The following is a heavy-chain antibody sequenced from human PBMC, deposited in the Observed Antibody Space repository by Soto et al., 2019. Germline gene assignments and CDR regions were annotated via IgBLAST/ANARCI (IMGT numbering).Heavy chain of an antibody. V-gene: IGHV1-2*04. J-gene: IGHJ6*02. D-gene: IGHD3-3*01. CDR2: INPNSGGT. CDR1: GYTFTGYY. CDR3: ARVKNYDFWSGYYPYYYGMDV. Sequence: ASVKVSCKASGYTFTGYYMHWVRQAPGQGLEWMGWINPNSGGTNYAQKFQGWVTMTRDTSISTAYMELSRLRSDDTAVYYCARVKNYDFWSGYYPYYYGMDVWGQGTTVIVSS.